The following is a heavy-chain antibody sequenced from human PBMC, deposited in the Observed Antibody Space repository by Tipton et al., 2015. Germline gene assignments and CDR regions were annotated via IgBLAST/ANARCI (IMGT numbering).Heavy chain of an antibody. D-gene: IGHD2-15*01. J-gene: IGHJ4*02. CDR3: AKEAIVATLIQEKGYFDY. CDR1: GFIVSDTY. V-gene: IGHV3-53*01. CDR2: IYSGGFT. Sequence: SLRLSCAASGFIVSDTYMSWVRQAPGKGLEWLSVIYSGGFTYYADSVKGRFTISRDSSKNTLYLQMNSLRAEDTAVYYCAKEAIVATLIQEKGYFDYWGQGTLVTVSS.